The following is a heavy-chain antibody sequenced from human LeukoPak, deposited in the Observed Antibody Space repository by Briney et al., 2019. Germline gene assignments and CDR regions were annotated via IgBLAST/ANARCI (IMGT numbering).Heavy chain of an antibody. CDR1: GYTFTSYG. CDR3: ARGLGPFSSSSAVGDY. Sequence: RASVKVSCKASGYTFTSYGISWVRQAPGQGLEWMGWISAYNGNTNYAQKLQGRVTMTTDTSTSTAYMELSSLRSEDTAVYYCARGLGPFSSSSAVGDYWGQGTLVTVSS. V-gene: IGHV1-18*01. J-gene: IGHJ4*02. CDR2: ISAYNGNT. D-gene: IGHD6-6*01.